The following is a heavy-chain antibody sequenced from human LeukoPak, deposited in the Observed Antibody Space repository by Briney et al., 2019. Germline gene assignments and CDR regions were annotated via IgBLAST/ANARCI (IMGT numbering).Heavy chain of an antibody. Sequence: GGSLRLSCAASGFTFSSYAMHWVRNAPGKGLELVAVISYDGSNKYYADSVKGRFTISRDNSKNTLYLQMNSLRAEDTAVYYCARRTQPYYFDYWGQGTLVTVSS. CDR2: ISYDGSNK. D-gene: IGHD6-13*01. CDR1: GFTFSSYA. V-gene: IGHV3-30*04. CDR3: ARRTQPYYFDY. J-gene: IGHJ4*02.